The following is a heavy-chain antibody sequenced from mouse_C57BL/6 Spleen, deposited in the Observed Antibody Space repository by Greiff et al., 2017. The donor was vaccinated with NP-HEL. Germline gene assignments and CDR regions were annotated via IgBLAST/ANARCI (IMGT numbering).Heavy chain of an antibody. CDR2: IYPRTGNT. CDR1: GYTFTSYG. V-gene: IGHV1-81*01. Sequence: VQLQQSGAELARPGASVKLSCKASGYTFTSYGISWVKQRTGQGLEWIGEIYPRTGNTYYNEKFKGKATLTADKSSSTAYMELRSLTSEDSAVYFCARFIDGYYNYAMDYWGQGTSVTVSS. CDR3: ARFIDGYYNYAMDY. J-gene: IGHJ4*01. D-gene: IGHD2-3*01.